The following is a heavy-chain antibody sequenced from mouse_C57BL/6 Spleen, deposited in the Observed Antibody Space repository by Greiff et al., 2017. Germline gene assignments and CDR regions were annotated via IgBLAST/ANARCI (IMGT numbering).Heavy chain of an antibody. CDR1: GFTFSDYY. J-gene: IGHJ1*03. V-gene: IGHV5-16*01. CDR3: ARGGGSNEDFDV. CDR2: INYDGSST. D-gene: IGHD1-1*01. Sequence: EVKLMESEGGLVQPGSSMKLSCTASGFTFSDYYMAWVRQVPEKGLEWVANINYDGSSTYYLDSLKSRFIISRDNAKNILYLQMSSLKSEDTATYYCARGGGSNEDFDVWGTGTTVTVSS.